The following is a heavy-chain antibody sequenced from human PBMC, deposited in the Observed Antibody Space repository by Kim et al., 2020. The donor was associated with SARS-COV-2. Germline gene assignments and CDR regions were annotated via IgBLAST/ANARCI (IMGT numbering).Heavy chain of an antibody. Sequence: GGSLRLSCTTSGFTFSTYWMNWVRQPPGKGLEWVANIKQDGIEKNYVDFVKGRFTISIDNSKNSLYLQMNSLRTEDTALYYCVRASGWLPRYWGQGTLVTVSS. V-gene: IGHV3-7*03. CDR2: IKQDGIEK. J-gene: IGHJ4*02. D-gene: IGHD6-19*01. CDR3: VRASGWLPRY. CDR1: GFTFSTYW.